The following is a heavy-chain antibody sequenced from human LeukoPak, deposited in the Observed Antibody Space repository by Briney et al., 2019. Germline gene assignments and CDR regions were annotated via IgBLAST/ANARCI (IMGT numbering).Heavy chain of an antibody. J-gene: IGHJ6*03. CDR2: VSYSGDT. Sequence: SETLSLTCTVSDGSIRSNFWSWVRQPPGKGLEWIGSVSYSGDTNYNPSLKSRVTISVDTSKNQFSLKLSSVTAADTAVYYCARDPGGYYYMDVWGKGTTVTVSS. V-gene: IGHV4-59*01. CDR1: DGSIRSNF. CDR3: ARDPGGYYYMDV.